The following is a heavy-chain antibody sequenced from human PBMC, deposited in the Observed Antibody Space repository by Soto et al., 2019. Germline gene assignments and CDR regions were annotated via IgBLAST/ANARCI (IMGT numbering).Heavy chain of an antibody. J-gene: IGHJ4*02. CDR3: ARRQSNHYFDY. V-gene: IGHV4-59*08. Sequence: PSETLSLTCTVSGGSISSYYWSWIRQPPGKGLEWIGNLYYGGNTYYNPSLKGRVTISVDTSKNQFSLNLFSVTAADTAVYYCARRQSNHYFDYWGQGILVTVSS. D-gene: IGHD4-4*01. CDR2: LYYGGNT. CDR1: GGSISSYY.